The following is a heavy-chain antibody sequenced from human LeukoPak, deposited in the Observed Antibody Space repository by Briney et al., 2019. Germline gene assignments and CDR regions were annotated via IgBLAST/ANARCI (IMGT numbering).Heavy chain of an antibody. CDR3: ASRLTGRAYDY. J-gene: IGHJ4*02. Sequence: PSETLSLTCAVYGGSFSGYYWSWIRQPPGKGLEWIGEINHSGSTYYNPSLKSRVTISVDTSKNQFSLKLSSVTAADTAVYYCASRLTGRAYDYWGQGTLVTVSS. V-gene: IGHV4-34*01. CDR2: INHSGST. CDR1: GGSFSGYY. D-gene: IGHD7-27*01.